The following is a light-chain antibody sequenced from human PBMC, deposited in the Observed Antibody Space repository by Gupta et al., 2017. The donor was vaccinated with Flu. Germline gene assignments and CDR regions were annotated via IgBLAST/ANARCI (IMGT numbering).Light chain of an antibody. CDR2: SHN. J-gene: IGLJ2*01. CDR1: NSKIGNHT. Sequence: QSVLTQPPSASGTPGQRVTMSCSGSNSKIGNHTVNWYRQLPGTAPKLLIYSHNHRPSGVPDRFSGSKSGTSASLAISGLKSEDEADYYCATWDDSLNGVVFGGGTKLTVL. V-gene: IGLV1-44*01. CDR3: ATWDDSLNGVV.